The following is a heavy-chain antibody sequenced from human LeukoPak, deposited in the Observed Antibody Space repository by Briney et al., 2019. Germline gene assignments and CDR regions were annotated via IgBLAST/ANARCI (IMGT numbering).Heavy chain of an antibody. D-gene: IGHD2-2*01. J-gene: IGHJ6*02. V-gene: IGHV3-33*01. CDR3: ARGGDIVVVPAALYYYYGMDV. CDR2: IWYDGSNK. CDR1: GFTFSSYG. Sequence: GGSLRLSCAASGFTFSSYGMHWVRRAPGEGLEWVAVIWYDGSNKYYADSVKGRFTISRDNSKNTLYLQMNSLRAEDTAVYYCARGGDIVVVPAALYYYYGMDVWGQGTTVTVSS.